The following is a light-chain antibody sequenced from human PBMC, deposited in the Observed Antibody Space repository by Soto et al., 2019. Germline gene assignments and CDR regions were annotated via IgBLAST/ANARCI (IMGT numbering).Light chain of an antibody. V-gene: IGKV1-39*01. J-gene: IGKJ2*01. CDR1: QSIRNY. CDR3: QQSYSSPYT. CDR2: IAS. Sequence: DIQMTQSPSSLSASVGDRVTITCRASQSIRNYVNWYQQKQGKAPKFLIYIASTLQIGVPSRFSGSGSGTDFNLTISSLQPEDFATYYCQQSYSSPYTFGPGTKLEIK.